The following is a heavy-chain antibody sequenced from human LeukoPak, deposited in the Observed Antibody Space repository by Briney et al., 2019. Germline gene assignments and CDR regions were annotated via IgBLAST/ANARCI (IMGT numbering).Heavy chain of an antibody. Sequence: SVKVSCKASGGTFSSYAISWVRQAPGQGLEWMGGIIPIFGTANYAQKFQGRVTITADESTSTAYMELSSLRSEDTAVYYCARAGYFGVFEVGGFDYWGQGTLVTVSS. V-gene: IGHV1-69*01. CDR2: IIPIFGTA. J-gene: IGHJ4*02. D-gene: IGHD3-10*01. CDR3: ARAGYFGVFEVGGFDY. CDR1: GGTFSSYA.